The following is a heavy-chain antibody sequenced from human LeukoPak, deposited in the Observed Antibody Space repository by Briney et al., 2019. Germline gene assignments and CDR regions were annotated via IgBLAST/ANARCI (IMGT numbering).Heavy chain of an antibody. D-gene: IGHD2-15*01. J-gene: IGHJ4*02. CDR1: GYTFTSYY. Sequence: ASVKVSCKASGYTFTSYYMHWVRQAPGQGLEWMGIINPSGGSTSYAQKFQGRVTMTTDTSTSTAYMELRSLRSDDTAVYYCARAHTRYCSGGSCYGGYWGQGTLVTVSS. V-gene: IGHV1-46*01. CDR3: ARAHTRYCSGGSCYGGY. CDR2: INPSGGST.